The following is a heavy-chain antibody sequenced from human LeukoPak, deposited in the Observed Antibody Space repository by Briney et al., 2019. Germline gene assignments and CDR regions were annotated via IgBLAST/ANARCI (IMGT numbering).Heavy chain of an antibody. V-gene: IGHV4-39*07. CDR2: IYYSGST. Sequence: SETLSLTCTVSGGSISSSSYYWGWIRQPPGKGLEWIGSIYYSGSTNYNPSLKSRVTISVDTSKNQFSLKLSSVTAADTAVYYCARLISGGRVGATRTLDYWGQGTLVTVSS. J-gene: IGHJ4*02. CDR3: ARLISGGRVGATRTLDY. CDR1: GGSISSSSYY. D-gene: IGHD1-26*01.